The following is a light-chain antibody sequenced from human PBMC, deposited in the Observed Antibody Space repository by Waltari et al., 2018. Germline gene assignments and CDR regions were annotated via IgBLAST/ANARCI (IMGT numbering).Light chain of an antibody. J-gene: IGKJ4*01. CDR3: LERSSWPPT. Sequence: EIALTQSPVTLSLSPGDRATLSCRASQIVGRSLSWYQQKPGQPPSLLIYDASTWATGIPARISGSGSGTDFTLTIGSLEPEDFAVYFCLERSSWPPTFGGGTTVDIK. CDR2: DAS. CDR1: QIVGRS. V-gene: IGKV3-11*01.